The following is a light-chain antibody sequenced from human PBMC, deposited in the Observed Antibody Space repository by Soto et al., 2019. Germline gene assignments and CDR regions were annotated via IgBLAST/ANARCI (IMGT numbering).Light chain of an antibody. CDR2: STY. V-gene: IGLV7-43*01. CDR1: TGAVTSDYY. CDR3: LLYHGAAQV. J-gene: IGLJ3*02. Sequence: QAVVTQEPSLTVSPGGTVTLTCASSTGAVTSDYYPNWLQQKPGQAPRSLIHSTYTRHFWTPARFSGSLLGGKAALTVSDVQPEVEADYYCLLYHGAAQVFGGGTTLTVL.